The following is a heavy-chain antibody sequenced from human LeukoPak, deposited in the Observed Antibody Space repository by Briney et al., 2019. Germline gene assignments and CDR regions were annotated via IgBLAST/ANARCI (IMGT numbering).Heavy chain of an antibody. Sequence: SXTCXVSGGSISSGDIYWNWIRQPPGKGLEWIGYIYDSGRTLNNPSLKGRVTMSLDTSNNQFSLRLSSVTAADTAVYYCARGGAAFYCFDYWGQGTLATVSS. J-gene: IGHJ4*02. CDR1: GGSISSGDIY. V-gene: IGHV4-30-4*01. CDR3: ARGGAAFYCFDY. CDR2: IYDSGRT. D-gene: IGHD3-16*01.